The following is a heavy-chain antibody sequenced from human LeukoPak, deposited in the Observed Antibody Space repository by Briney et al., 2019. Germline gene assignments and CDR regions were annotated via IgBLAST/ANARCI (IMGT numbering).Heavy chain of an antibody. V-gene: IGHV3-30*18. J-gene: IGHJ4*02. CDR1: GFTFRNFG. Sequence: GGSLRLSCVASGFTFRNFGMHWVRQAPGKGLEGVALISFDGRDEYSADSVKGRFSISRDNPKNTLYLQMNSLRPEDTAVYFCAKNMKSYYGTGTLDSWGQGTLVAVSS. CDR2: ISFDGRDE. D-gene: IGHD3-10*01. CDR3: AKNMKSYYGTGTLDS.